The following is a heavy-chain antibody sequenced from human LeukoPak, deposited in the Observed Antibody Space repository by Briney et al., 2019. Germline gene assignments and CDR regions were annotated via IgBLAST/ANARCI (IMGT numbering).Heavy chain of an antibody. D-gene: IGHD3-22*01. V-gene: IGHV1-18*01. CDR2: ISAYNGNT. CDR1: GYTFTSYG. J-gene: IGHJ4*02. Sequence: GASVKVSCKASGYTFTSYGISWVRQAPGQGLEWMGWISAYNGNTNYAQKLQGRVTMTTDTSTSTAYVELRSLRSDDTAVYYCARVSYYYDSSGYSQDFDYWGQGTLVTVSS. CDR3: ARVSYYYDSSGYSQDFDY.